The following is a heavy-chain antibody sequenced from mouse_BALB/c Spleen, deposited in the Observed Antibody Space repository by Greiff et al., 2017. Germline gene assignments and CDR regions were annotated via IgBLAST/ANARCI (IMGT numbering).Heavy chain of an antibody. CDR3: ASIYYGYYDAMDY. J-gene: IGHJ4*01. V-gene: IGHV2-2*02. D-gene: IGHD2-2*01. Sequence: QVQLQQSGPGLVQPSQSLSITCTVSGFSLTSYGVHWVRQSPGKGLEWLGVIWSGGSTDYNAAFISRLSISKDNSKSQVFFKMNSLQANDTAIYYCASIYYGYYDAMDYWGQGTSVTVSS. CDR2: IWSGGST. CDR1: GFSLTSYG.